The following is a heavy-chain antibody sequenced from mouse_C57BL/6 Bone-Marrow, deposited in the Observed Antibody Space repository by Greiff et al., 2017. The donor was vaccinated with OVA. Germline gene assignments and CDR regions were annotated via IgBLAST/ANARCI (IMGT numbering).Heavy chain of an antibody. D-gene: IGHD1-1*01. J-gene: IGHJ1*03. CDR3: AVFTVFDV. CDR1: GYAFSSSW. Sequence: QVQLQQSGPELVKPGASVKISCKASGYAFSSSWMNWVKQRPGKGLEWIGRIYPGDGDTNYNGKFKGKATLTADKSSSTAYMQLSSLTSADSAVYFCAVFTVFDVWGTGTTVTVSS. CDR2: IYPGDGDT. V-gene: IGHV1-82*01.